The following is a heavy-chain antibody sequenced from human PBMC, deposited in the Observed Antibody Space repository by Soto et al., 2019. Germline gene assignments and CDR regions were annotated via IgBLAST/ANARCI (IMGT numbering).Heavy chain of an antibody. J-gene: IGHJ3*02. CDR1: GGSITSGGYY. D-gene: IGHD1-26*01. Sequence: QVQLQESGPELVKPSQTLSLTCTVSGGSITSGGYYWNWVRQHPGKGLEWIGYIYYSGSTYYNPSLKSRVIISVDTSKKWFSLKLNSVTAADTAVYYCARDGYSGSSAHGAFDIWGQGTMVTVSS. CDR2: IYYSGST. V-gene: IGHV4-31*03. CDR3: ARDGYSGSSAHGAFDI.